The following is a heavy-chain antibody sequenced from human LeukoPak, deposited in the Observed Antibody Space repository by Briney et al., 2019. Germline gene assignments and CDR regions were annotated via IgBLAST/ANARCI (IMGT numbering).Heavy chain of an antibody. D-gene: IGHD6-6*01. Sequence: PGGSLRLSCAASGFTFSSYWMSWVRQAPRKGLEWVANIRQDGSEKYYVDSVKGRFTISRDNSKNTLYLQMNSLRAEDTAVYYCAKWGDVEHSSSSGYFDYWGQGTLVTVSS. J-gene: IGHJ4*02. CDR1: GFTFSSYW. CDR2: IRQDGSEK. CDR3: AKWGDVEHSSSSGYFDY. V-gene: IGHV3-7*03.